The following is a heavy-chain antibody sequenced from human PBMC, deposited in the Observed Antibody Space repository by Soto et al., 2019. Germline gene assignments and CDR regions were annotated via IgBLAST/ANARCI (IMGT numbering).Heavy chain of an antibody. D-gene: IGHD2-15*01. CDR1: GGSFSGYY. CDR3: ARVNLKSDFCPRGLLAS. CDR2: INHSGST. V-gene: IGHV4-34*01. Sequence: SETLSLTCAVYGGSFSGYYWSWIRQPPGKGLEWIGEINHSGSTNYNPSLKSRVTISVDTSKNQFSLKLSSVTAADTAVYYCARVNLKSDFCPRGLLASWGQGTPVPVSS. J-gene: IGHJ1*01.